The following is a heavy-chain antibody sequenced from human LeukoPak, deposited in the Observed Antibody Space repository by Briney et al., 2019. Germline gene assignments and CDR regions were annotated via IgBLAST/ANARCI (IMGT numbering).Heavy chain of an antibody. Sequence: GGSLRLSCAASGFTFSSYGMHWVRQAPGKGLEWVAVISYDGSNKYYADSVKGRFTISRDNSKNTLYLQMNSLRAENTAVYYCAHIVVVVAATGDYFDYWGQGTLVTVS. CDR2: ISYDGSNK. V-gene: IGHV3-30*03. J-gene: IGHJ4*02. D-gene: IGHD2-15*01. CDR3: AHIVVVVAATGDYFDY. CDR1: GFTFSSYG.